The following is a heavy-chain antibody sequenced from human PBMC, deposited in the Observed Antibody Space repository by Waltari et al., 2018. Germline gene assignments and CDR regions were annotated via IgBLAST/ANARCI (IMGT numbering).Heavy chain of an antibody. V-gene: IGHV3-30*02. CDR1: GFTFSSYG. CDR2: IRYDGSNK. D-gene: IGHD1-26*01. J-gene: IGHJ3*02. CDR3: AKDLGATKAFDI. Sequence: QVQLVESGGGVVQPGGSLRLSCAASGFTFSSYGMHWVRQAPGKGLEWVAFIRYDGSNKYYADSVKGRFTISRDNSKNTLYLQMNSLRAEDTAVYYCAKDLGATKAFDIWGQGTMVTVSS.